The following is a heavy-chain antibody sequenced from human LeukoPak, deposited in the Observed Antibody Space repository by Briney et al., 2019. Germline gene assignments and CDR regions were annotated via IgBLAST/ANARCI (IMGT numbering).Heavy chain of an antibody. CDR3: ARDDGAGPHY. D-gene: IGHD3-10*01. CDR2: IKIDGSEK. CDR1: GSTFTRYW. V-gene: IGHV3-7*01. J-gene: IGHJ4*02. Sequence: GGSLRLSCVVSGSTFTRYWMSWVRQAPGKGLEWVANIKIDGSEKYYVDSVKGRFTISRDNAKNSLYLQMISLRADDTAVYYCARDDGAGPHYWGQGTLVTVST.